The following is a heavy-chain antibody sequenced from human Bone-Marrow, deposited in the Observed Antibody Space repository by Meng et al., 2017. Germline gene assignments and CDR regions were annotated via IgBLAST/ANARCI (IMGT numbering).Heavy chain of an antibody. J-gene: IGHJ6*02. V-gene: IGHV3-7*01. CDR1: GFTFSSYW. Sequence: LSLTCAASGFTFSSYWMSWVRQAPGKGLEWVANIKQDGSEKYYVDSVRGRFTISRDNAKNSLYLQMNSLRAEDTAVYYCARDFRIFRVQQTPYYYYYGMDVWGQGTTVTVSS. CDR3: ARDFRIFRVQQTPYYYYYGMDV. CDR2: IKQDGSEK. D-gene: IGHD2-2*01.